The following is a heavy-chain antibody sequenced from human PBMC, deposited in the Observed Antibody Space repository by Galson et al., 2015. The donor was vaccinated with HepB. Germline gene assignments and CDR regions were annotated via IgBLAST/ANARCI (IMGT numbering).Heavy chain of an antibody. CDR3: ATAYTVTTAFDI. CDR1: GYTFTSYG. V-gene: IGHV1-18*01. D-gene: IGHD4-17*01. CDR2: ISAYNGNT. Sequence: SVKVSCKASGYTFTSYGISWVRQAPGQGLEWMGWISAYNGNTNYAQKLQGRVTMTTDTSTSTAYMELRSLRSDDTAVYYCATAYTVTTAFDIWGQGTMVTVSS. J-gene: IGHJ3*02.